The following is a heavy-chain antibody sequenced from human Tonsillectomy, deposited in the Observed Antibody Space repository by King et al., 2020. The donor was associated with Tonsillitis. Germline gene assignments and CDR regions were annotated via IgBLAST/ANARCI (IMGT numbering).Heavy chain of an antibody. V-gene: IGHV4-59*08. J-gene: IGHJ2*01. CDR1: GSISGSY. CDR3: ASLDYFGSGSYWYFAL. CDR2: IYYSGTT. Sequence: QLQESGPGLVKPSETLSLTCTVSGSISGSYWSWIRQPPGKGLEWIGYIYYSGTTNYNPSPRSRITISVDTSNNQFSLKLSSVTAADTAVYYCASLDYFGSGSYWYFALGGRGTLVTVSS. D-gene: IGHD3-10*01.